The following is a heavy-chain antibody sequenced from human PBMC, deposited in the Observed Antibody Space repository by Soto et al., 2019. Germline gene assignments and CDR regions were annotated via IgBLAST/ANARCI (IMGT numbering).Heavy chain of an antibody. CDR1: GGSFSGYY. V-gene: IGHV4-34*01. J-gene: IGHJ6*02. CDR3: ARGLELGIYYYYYGMDV. D-gene: IGHD7-27*01. Sequence: PSETLSLTCAVYGGSFSGYYWSWIRQPPGKGLEWIGEINHSGSTNYNPSLKSRVTISVDTSKNQFSLKLSSVTAADTAVYYCARGLELGIYYYYYGMDVWGQGTTVTVSS. CDR2: INHSGST.